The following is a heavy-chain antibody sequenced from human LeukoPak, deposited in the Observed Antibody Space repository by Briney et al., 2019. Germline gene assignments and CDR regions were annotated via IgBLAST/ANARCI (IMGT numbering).Heavy chain of an antibody. J-gene: IGHJ4*02. D-gene: IGHD6-19*01. CDR1: GYTFTGYY. V-gene: IGHV1-2*02. Sequence: GASVKVSCKASGYTFTGYYMHWVRQAPGQGLEWMGWINPNSGGTNYAQKFQGRVTMTRDTSISTAYMELSRLRSDGTAVYYCARDTALYSSGWYYFDYWGQGTLVTVSS. CDR3: ARDTALYSSGWYYFDY. CDR2: INPNSGGT.